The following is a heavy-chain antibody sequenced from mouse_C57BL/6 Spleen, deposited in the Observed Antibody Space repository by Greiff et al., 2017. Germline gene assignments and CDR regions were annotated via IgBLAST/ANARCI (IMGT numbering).Heavy chain of an antibody. V-gene: IGHV1-78*01. CDR2: IYPRDGST. CDR1: GYTFTDHT. CDR3: ARKIYYGSSYLDY. Sequence: LQESDAELVKPGASVKISCKVSGYTFTDHTIHWMKQRPEQGLEWIGYIYPRDGSTKYNEKFKGKATLTADKSSSTAYMQLNSLTSEDSAVYFCARKIYYGSSYLDYWGQGTTLTVSS. D-gene: IGHD1-1*01. J-gene: IGHJ2*01.